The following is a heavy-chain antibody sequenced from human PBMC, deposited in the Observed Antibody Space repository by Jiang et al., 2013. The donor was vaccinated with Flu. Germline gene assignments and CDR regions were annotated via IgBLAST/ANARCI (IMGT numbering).Heavy chain of an antibody. J-gene: IGHJ4*02. V-gene: IGHV3-74*01. CDR3: ARDSGSSSSFDY. Sequence: FIISRDNAKNTLYLQMSSLRADDTAVYYCARDSGSSSSFDYWGQGTLVTVSS. D-gene: IGHD6-6*01.